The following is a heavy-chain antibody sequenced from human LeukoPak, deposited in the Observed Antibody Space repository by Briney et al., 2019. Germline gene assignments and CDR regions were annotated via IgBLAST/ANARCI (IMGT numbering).Heavy chain of an antibody. D-gene: IGHD5-18*01. J-gene: IGHJ6*02. CDR1: GFTFSSYA. V-gene: IGHV3-23*01. CDR3: ARGSVTTGPFGMDV. Sequence: GGSLRLSCAASGFTFSSYAMNWVRQAPGKGLEWVSAISGSGGSTYYADSVKGRFTISRDNSKNTLYLQMNSLRAEDTAVYYCARGSVTTGPFGMDVWGQGTTVTVSS. CDR2: ISGSGGST.